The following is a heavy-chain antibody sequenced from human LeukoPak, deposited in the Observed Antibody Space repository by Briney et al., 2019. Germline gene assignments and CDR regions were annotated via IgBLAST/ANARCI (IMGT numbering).Heavy chain of an antibody. J-gene: IGHJ6*04. V-gene: IGHV3-48*03. CDR2: ISSSSSTI. CDR3: AELGITMFGGV. CDR1: GFTFSSYE. D-gene: IGHD3-10*02. Sequence: PGGSLRLSSAASGFTFSSYERNWVRQAPGKGLGWVSYISSSSSTIYYADSVKGRFTISRDNTKNSLSLQMNSLRAEDTAVYYCAELGITMFGGVWGKGNTVTISS.